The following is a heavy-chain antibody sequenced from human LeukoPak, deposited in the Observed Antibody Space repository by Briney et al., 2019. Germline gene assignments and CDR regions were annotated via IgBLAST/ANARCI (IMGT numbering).Heavy chain of an antibody. CDR2: ISAYNGNT. V-gene: IGHV1-18*01. J-gene: IGHJ5*02. CDR3: ARACSRSSSWYPCGWFDP. CDR1: GYTFTSYG. Sequence: ASVKVSCKASGYTFTSYGISWVRQAPGQGLEWMGWISAYNGNTNYAQKLQGRVTMTTDTSTSTAYMELRSLRSDDTAVYYCARACSRSSSWYPCGWFDPWGQGTLVTVSS. D-gene: IGHD6-13*01.